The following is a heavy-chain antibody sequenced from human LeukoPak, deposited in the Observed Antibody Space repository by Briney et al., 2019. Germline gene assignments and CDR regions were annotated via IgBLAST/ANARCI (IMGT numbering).Heavy chain of an antibody. D-gene: IGHD3-3*01. Sequence: SETLSLTCAVYGGSFSGYYWSWIRQPPGKGLEWIGEINHSGSTNYNPSLKSRVTISVDTSKNQFSPKLSSVTAADTAVYYCARHIPNYDFWSGLPAVDYWGQGTLVTVSS. V-gene: IGHV4-34*01. CDR2: INHSGST. J-gene: IGHJ4*02. CDR1: GGSFSGYY. CDR3: ARHIPNYDFWSGLPAVDY.